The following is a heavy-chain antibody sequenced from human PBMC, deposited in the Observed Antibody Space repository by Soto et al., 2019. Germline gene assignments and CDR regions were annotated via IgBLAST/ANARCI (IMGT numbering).Heavy chain of an antibody. D-gene: IGHD2-8*01. J-gene: IGHJ6*02. CDR2: IKSKIDGGTS. CDR1: GFTFSHAW. Sequence: EVQLVESGGGLVKPGGSLRLSCGASGFTFSHAWMNWVRQAPGKGLEWVGRIKSKIDGGTSDYAAPVKGRFSISRDASKATLFLQMNSLKAEDTAVYFCATMGHCSNGVCSYYYCGMDVWGLGTTVTVSS. V-gene: IGHV3-15*07. CDR3: ATMGHCSNGVCSYYYCGMDV.